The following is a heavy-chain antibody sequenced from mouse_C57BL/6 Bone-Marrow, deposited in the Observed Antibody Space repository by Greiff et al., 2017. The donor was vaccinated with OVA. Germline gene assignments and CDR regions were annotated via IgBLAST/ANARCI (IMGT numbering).Heavy chain of an antibody. V-gene: IGHV1-15*01. CDR2: LDPETGGI. D-gene: IGHD1-1*01. CDR1: GYTFTDYE. Sequence: QVQLQQSGAELVRPGASVTLSCKASGYTFTDYEMHWVKQTPVHGLEWIGALDPETGGIAYNQKFKGKAILTADKSSSTAYMELRSLTSEDSTVDYCTRWINTVVDTRGFYGDYWGQGTTLTVAA. J-gene: IGHJ2*01. CDR3: TRWINTVVDTRGFYGDY.